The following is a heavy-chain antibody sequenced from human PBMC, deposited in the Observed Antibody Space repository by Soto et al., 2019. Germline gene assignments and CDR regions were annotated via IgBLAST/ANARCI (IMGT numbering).Heavy chain of an antibody. CDR2: ISGSGGST. CDR1: GFTFSSYA. V-gene: IGHV3-23*01. CDR3: AKLLDYSNYVLRYYGMDV. J-gene: IGHJ6*02. D-gene: IGHD4-4*01. Sequence: PAVSLRLSCAASGFTFSSYAMSWVLQAPGKGLEWVSAISGSGGSTYYADSVKGRFTISRDNSKNTLYLQMNSLRAEDTAVYYCAKLLDYSNYVLRYYGMDVWRQGTAVTVSS.